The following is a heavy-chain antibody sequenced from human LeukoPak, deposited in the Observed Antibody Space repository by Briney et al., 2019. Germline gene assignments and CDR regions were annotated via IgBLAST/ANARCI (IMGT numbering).Heavy chain of an antibody. CDR1: GGPISSYY. J-gene: IGHJ4*02. D-gene: IGHD3-22*01. Sequence: PSETLSLTCSVSGGPISSYYWSWIRQPPGKGLEWIGYIYYSGSTNYNPSLKSRVTISVDTSTNQFSLKLSSVTAADTAVYYCARSSIRSSGYYYADYWGQGTLVTVSS. CDR3: ARSSIRSSGYYYADY. V-gene: IGHV4-59*08. CDR2: IYYSGST.